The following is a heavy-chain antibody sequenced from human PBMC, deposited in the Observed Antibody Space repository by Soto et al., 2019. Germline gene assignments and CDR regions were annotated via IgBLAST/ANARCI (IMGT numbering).Heavy chain of an antibody. CDR3: ARRDPGTSVDY. Sequence: PSETLSLTCAVSGGSFTSNNWWTWVRQPPGQGLEWTREIYRTGSTTYNPSLKGRVTITLDKSENQFSLKVTSLTAADTAAYYCARRDPGTSVDYWGQGTLVTVSS. D-gene: IGHD1-7*01. CDR1: GGSFTSNNW. J-gene: IGHJ4*02. CDR2: IYRTGST. V-gene: IGHV4-4*02.